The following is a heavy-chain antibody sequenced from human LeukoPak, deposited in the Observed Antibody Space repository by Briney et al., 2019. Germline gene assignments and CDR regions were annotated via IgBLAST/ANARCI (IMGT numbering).Heavy chain of an antibody. CDR1: GFTFSSYA. CDR3: AKDRIGYYDSSGYYYGADDAPDI. V-gene: IGHV3-23*01. Sequence: PGGSLRLSCAAPGFTFSSYAMSWVRQAPGKGLEWVSAISGSGGSTYYADSVKGRFTISRDNSKNTLYLQMNSLRAEDTAVYYCAKDRIGYYDSSGYYYGADDAPDIWGQGTMVTVSS. D-gene: IGHD3-22*01. J-gene: IGHJ3*02. CDR2: ISGSGGST.